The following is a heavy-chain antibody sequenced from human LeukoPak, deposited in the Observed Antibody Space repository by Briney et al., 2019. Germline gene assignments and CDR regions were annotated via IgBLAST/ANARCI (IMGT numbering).Heavy chain of an antibody. Sequence: QPGGSLRLSCAASGFTFSSYAMSWVRQAPGKGLEWVSAISNSGGSTYYADSVKGRFTISRDNSNNTLYLQMNSLRAEDTAVYYCAKVIPKAYGSGSFWFYFDYWGQGTLVTVSS. J-gene: IGHJ4*02. CDR1: GFTFSSYA. CDR2: ISNSGGST. V-gene: IGHV3-23*01. CDR3: AKVIPKAYGSGSFWFYFDY. D-gene: IGHD3-10*01.